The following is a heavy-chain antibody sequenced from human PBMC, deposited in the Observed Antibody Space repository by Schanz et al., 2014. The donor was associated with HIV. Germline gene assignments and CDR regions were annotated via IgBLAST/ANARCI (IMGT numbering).Heavy chain of an antibody. CDR1: GGTFSIYA. V-gene: IGHV1-69*01. D-gene: IGHD3-3*02. CDR2: IIPIFGTA. J-gene: IGHJ6*02. Sequence: ARLVQSGAEVKKPGSSVKVSCKASGGTFSIYAISWVRQAPGQGLEWMGGIIPIFGTANYAQKFQGRVTIIADESTSTAYMELSSLRSADTAVYFCARAAFSSEYYYGMDVWGQGTTVTVSS. CDR3: ARAAFSSEYYYGMDV.